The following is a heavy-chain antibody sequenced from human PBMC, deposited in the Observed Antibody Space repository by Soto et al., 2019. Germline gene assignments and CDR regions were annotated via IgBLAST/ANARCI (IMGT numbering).Heavy chain of an antibody. J-gene: IGHJ4*02. CDR2: IYHSGST. D-gene: IGHD3-22*01. Sequence: PSETLSLTCAVSGGSISSGGYSWSWIRQPPGKGLEWIGYIYHSGSTNYNPSLKSRVTISVDTSKNQFSLKLTSVTAADTAVYYCARVGYYDSSGYYYFDYWGQGTLVTVSS. CDR3: ARVGYYDSSGYYYFDY. CDR1: GGSISSGGYS. V-gene: IGHV4-30-2*01.